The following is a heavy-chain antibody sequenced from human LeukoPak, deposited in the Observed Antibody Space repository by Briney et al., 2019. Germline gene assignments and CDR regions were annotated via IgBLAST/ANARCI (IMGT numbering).Heavy chain of an antibody. Sequence: GGSLRLSWAASGFTFSSYSMNWVRQAPGKGLDWVSYISSSSSTIYYADSVKGRFTISRDNAKNSLYLQMNSLRAEDTAVYYCARSLRSGRFLEWLLDWGQGTLVTVSS. CDR1: GFTFSSYS. J-gene: IGHJ4*02. D-gene: IGHD3-3*01. CDR3: ARSLRSGRFLEWLLD. V-gene: IGHV3-48*01. CDR2: ISSSSSTI.